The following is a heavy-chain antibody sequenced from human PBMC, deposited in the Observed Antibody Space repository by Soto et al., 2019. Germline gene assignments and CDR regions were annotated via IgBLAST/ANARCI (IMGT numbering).Heavy chain of an antibody. D-gene: IGHD3-9*01. Sequence: EVQLLESGGGLVQPGGSLRLSCAASGFTFSSYAMSWVRKAPGKGLEWVSAISGSGGSTYYADSVKGRFTISRDNSKNTLYLQMNSLRAEDTAVYYCAKYDILTGYYPDYWGQGTLVTVSS. V-gene: IGHV3-23*01. J-gene: IGHJ4*02. CDR1: GFTFSSYA. CDR3: AKYDILTGYYPDY. CDR2: ISGSGGST.